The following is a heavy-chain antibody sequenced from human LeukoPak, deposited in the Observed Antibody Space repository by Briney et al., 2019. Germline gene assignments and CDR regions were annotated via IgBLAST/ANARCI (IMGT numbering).Heavy chain of an antibody. Sequence: SETLSLTCAVYGGSFSGYYWSWIRQPPGKGLEWIWVINHSGSTNYNPSLKSRVTISVDTSKNQFSLKLSSVTAADTAADYCARPARWTTALDVWGKGTTVTISS. V-gene: IGHV4-34*01. CDR3: ARPARWTTALDV. CDR1: GGSFSGYY. D-gene: IGHD2-21*02. CDR2: INHSGST. J-gene: IGHJ6*04.